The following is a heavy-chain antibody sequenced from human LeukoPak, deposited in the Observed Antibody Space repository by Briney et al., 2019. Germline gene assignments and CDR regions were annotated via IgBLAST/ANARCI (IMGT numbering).Heavy chain of an antibody. CDR1: GGSISSSSYY. CDR3: ARGRRQLVRSWGY. CDR2: INHSGST. J-gene: IGHJ4*02. V-gene: IGHV4-39*07. Sequence: SETLSLTCTVSGGSISSSSYYWGWIRQPPGKGLEWIGEINHSGSTNYNPSLKSRVTISVDTSKNQFSLKLTSVTAADTAVYYCARGRRQLVRSWGYWGQGTLVTVSS. D-gene: IGHD6-13*01.